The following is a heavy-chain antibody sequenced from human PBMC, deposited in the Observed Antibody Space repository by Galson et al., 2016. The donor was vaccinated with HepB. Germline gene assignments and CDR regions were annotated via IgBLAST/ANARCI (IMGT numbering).Heavy chain of an antibody. CDR3: ARAQPVTSINFFDY. Sequence: SVKVSCKASGGVFSSYGINWVRQAPGQGLEWMGGIIPIFGTANYAQKFQGRATITADEATTTAYMELSSLTFEDTAVYYCARAQPVTSINFFDYWGQGTLVTVSS. J-gene: IGHJ4*02. CDR1: GGVFSSYG. V-gene: IGHV1-69*13. D-gene: IGHD2-21*02. CDR2: IIPIFGTA.